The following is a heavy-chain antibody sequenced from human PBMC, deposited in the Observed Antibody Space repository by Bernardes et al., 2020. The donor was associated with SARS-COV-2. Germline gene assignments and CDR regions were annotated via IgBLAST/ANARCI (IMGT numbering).Heavy chain of an antibody. CDR1: GFTVSSNY. CDR3: ARDLDYIGGMDV. D-gene: IGHD4-4*01. Sequence: GGSLRLSCAASGFTVSSNYMSWVHQAPGKGLEWVSVIYSGGSTYYADSVKGRFTISRDNSKNTLYLQMNSLRAEDTAVYYCARDLDYIGGMDVWGQGTTVTVSS. V-gene: IGHV3-53*01. CDR2: IYSGGST. J-gene: IGHJ6*02.